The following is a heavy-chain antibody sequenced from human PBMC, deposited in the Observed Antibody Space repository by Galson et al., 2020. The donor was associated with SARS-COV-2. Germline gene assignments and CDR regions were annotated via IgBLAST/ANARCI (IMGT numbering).Heavy chain of an antibody. CDR1: VYTFPGYF. CDR2: VNPNSGGP. Sequence: SVQVSCQASVYTFPGYFIHWVRPPPAQGLAWMGWVNPNSGGPKYAQTFQGRVSLTGDTSISTAFMDLSSLVSDDTAVYYFARGAVDTPIITRASRWYCGLWRRGTLVTVSS. CDR3: ARGAVDTPIITRASRWYCGL. D-gene: IGHD5-18*01. J-gene: IGHJ2*01. V-gene: IGHV1-2*02.